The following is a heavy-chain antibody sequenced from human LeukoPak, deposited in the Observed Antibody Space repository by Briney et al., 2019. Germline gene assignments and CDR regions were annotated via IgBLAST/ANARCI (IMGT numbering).Heavy chain of an antibody. CDR2: ISYDGSNK. D-gene: IGHD4-17*01. CDR1: GFTFSSYA. V-gene: IGHV3-30-3*01. CDR3: ARDGEGDDYGDYLSGFFDY. Sequence: GGSLRLSCAASGFTFSSYAMHWVRQAPGKGLEWVAVISYDGSNKYYADSVKGRFTISRDNSKNTLYLQMNSLRAEDTAVYYCARDGEGDDYGDYLSGFFDYWGQGTLVTVSS. J-gene: IGHJ4*02.